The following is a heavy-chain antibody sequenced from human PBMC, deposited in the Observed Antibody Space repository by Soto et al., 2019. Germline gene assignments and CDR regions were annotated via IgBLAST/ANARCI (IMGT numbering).Heavy chain of an antibody. D-gene: IGHD3-10*01. V-gene: IGHV3-23*01. Sequence: QSGGSLRLSCAASGFTFSSYAMSWVRQAPGKGLEWVSAISGSGGSTYYADSVKGRFTISRDNSKNTLYLQMNSLRAEDTAVYYCAKMVRGVTYYFDYWGQGTLVTVSS. CDR3: AKMVRGVTYYFDY. CDR1: GFTFSSYA. CDR2: ISGSGGST. J-gene: IGHJ4*02.